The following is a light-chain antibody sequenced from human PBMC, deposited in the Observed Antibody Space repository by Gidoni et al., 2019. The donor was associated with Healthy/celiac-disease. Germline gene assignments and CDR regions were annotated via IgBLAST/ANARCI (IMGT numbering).Light chain of an antibody. CDR2: QDS. CDR3: QAWDSSIFYV. CDR1: KLGDKY. Sequence: SYELTQPPSVSVSPGQTASITCSGDKLGDKYACWYQQTPGQSPVLVIYQDSKRPSGIPERFSGSNSGNTATLTISGTQAMDEADYYCQAWDSSIFYVFGTGTKVTVL. J-gene: IGLJ1*01. V-gene: IGLV3-1*01.